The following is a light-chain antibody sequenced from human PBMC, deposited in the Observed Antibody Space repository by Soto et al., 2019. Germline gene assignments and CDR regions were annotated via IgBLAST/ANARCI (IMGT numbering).Light chain of an antibody. CDR3: CSYAGGGSYV. Sequence: QSALTLPASVSGSPGQSITISCTGSSSDVGSYNLVSWYQQHPGKAPKLMIYEGSKRPSGVSNRFSGSKSGNTASLTISGLQAEDEADYYCCSYAGGGSYVFGPGTKLTVL. J-gene: IGLJ1*01. V-gene: IGLV2-23*01. CDR2: EGS. CDR1: SSDVGSYNL.